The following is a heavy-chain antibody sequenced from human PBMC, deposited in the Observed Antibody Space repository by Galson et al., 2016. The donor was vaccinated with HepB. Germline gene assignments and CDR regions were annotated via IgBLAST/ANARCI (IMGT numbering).Heavy chain of an antibody. D-gene: IGHD5-24*01. CDR3: VKDLGGAGWLQSGRITYYGMDV. V-gene: IGHV3-33*06. CDR1: GFTFRNYG. Sequence: SLRLSCAASGFTFRNYGTHWVRQAPGKGLEWVAAIWYDGNNKYYADSVKGRFTISRDNSKNTLYLQMNSLRVEDTAVYFCVKDLGGAGWLQSGRITYYGMDVLGQGTTVTVSS. J-gene: IGHJ6*02. CDR2: IWYDGNNK.